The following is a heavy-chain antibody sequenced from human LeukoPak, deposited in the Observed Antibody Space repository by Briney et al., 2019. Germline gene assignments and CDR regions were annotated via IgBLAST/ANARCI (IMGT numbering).Heavy chain of an antibody. CDR2: ISWNSGSI. V-gene: IGHV3-9*03. Sequence: PGGSLRLSCAASGFTFDDYAMHWVRQAPGKGLEWVSGISWNSGSIGYADSVKGRFTISRDNAKNSLYLQMNSLRAEDMALYYCAKGGDYGYYYMDVWGKGTTVTVSS. D-gene: IGHD4-17*01. J-gene: IGHJ6*03. CDR1: GFTFDDYA. CDR3: AKGGDYGYYYMDV.